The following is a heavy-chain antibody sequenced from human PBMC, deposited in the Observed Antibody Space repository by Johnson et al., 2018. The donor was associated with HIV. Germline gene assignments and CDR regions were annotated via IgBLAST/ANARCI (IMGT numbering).Heavy chain of an antibody. CDR2: ISYDGSTK. Sequence: QVQLVESGGGVVQPGRSLRLSCAASGFTFSSYAMHWVRQAPGKGLEWVDVISYDGSTKYYTDSVKGRFTISRDNAKNSLSLQMNSLTAEDTAVYYCARAPEVRGVDAFDVWGQGTVVTVSS. V-gene: IGHV3-30*04. CDR3: ARAPEVRGVDAFDV. D-gene: IGHD3-10*01. CDR1: GFTFSSYA. J-gene: IGHJ3*01.